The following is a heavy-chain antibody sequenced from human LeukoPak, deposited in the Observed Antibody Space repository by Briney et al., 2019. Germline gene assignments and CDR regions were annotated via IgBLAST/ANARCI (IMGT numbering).Heavy chain of an antibody. CDR3: ARSTARTNDAFDI. CDR1: GFTFSSYS. J-gene: IGHJ3*02. V-gene: IGHV3-21*01. Sequence: GGSLRLSCAASGFTFSSYSMNWVRQAPGKGLEWVSSISSSSSYIYYADSVKGRFTISRDNAKNSLYLQMNSLRAKDTAVYYCARSTARTNDAFDIWGQGTMVTVSS. CDR2: ISSSSSYI. D-gene: IGHD5-18*01.